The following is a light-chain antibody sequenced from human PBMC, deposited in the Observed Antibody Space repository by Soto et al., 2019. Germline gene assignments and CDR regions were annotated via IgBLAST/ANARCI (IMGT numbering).Light chain of an antibody. CDR1: SSDVGSYNS. CDR3: GSYTSGSSYV. CDR2: DAS. J-gene: IGLJ1*01. Sequence: QSALTQPASVSGSPGQSITISFTGTSSDVGSYNSVSWYQQHPGKAPKLIIYDASHRPSGISYRFSGSKSGSTASLTISGLQAEDEADYYCGSYTSGSSYVFGSGTKLTVL. V-gene: IGLV2-14*03.